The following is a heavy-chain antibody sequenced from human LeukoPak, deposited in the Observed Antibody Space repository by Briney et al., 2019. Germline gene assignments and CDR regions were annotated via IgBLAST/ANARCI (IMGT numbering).Heavy chain of an antibody. CDR3: AKDAVRGWELLRRDYFDY. J-gene: IGHJ4*02. V-gene: IGHV3-9*01. Sequence: GGSLRLSCAASGFTFDDYAMHWVRQAPGKGLEWVSGISWNSGSIGYADSVKGRFTISRDNAKNSLYLQMNSLRAEDTALYYCAKDAVRGWELLRRDYFDYWGQGTLVTVSS. CDR1: GFTFDDYA. CDR2: ISWNSGSI. D-gene: IGHD1-26*01.